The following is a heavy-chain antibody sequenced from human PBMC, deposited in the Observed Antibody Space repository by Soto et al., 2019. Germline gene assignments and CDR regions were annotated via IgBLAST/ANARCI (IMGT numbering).Heavy chain of an antibody. CDR3: ARNMGQLVFYGMDV. J-gene: IGHJ6*02. CDR2: IYYSGST. D-gene: IGHD6-6*01. V-gene: IGHV4-59*01. CDR1: GGSISSYY. Sequence: SETLSLTCTVSGGSISSYYWSWIRQPPGKGLEWIGYIYYSGSTNYNPSLKSRVTISVDTSKNQFSLKLSSVTAADTAVYYRARNMGQLVFYGMDVWGQGTTVTVSS.